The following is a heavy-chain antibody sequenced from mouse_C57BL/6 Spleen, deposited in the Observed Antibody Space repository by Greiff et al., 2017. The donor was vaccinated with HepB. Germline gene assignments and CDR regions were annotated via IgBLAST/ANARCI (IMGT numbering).Heavy chain of an antibody. CDR2: IRGGGST. Sequence: QVQLKESGPGLVAPSQSLSITCTVSGFSLTSYVVDWVRQPPGKGLEWLGVIRGGGSTNYNSALMSRLSIRKDNSKSQVSLKMNSLQTDDTAMYYCASRGRYYEFAYWGKGTLVTVSA. V-gene: IGHV2-9*01. D-gene: IGHD1-1*01. CDR1: GFSLTSYV. J-gene: IGHJ3*01. CDR3: ASRGRYYEFAY.